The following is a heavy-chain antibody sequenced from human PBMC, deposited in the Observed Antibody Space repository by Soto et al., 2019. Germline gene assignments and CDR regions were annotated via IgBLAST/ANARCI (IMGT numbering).Heavy chain of an antibody. V-gene: IGHV3-33*08. CDR2: IWNDGSNK. CDR1: GFTFNTYG. J-gene: IGHJ6*02. CDR3: ARSDCTGAYCYSWPFNYGVDV. D-gene: IGHD2-21*02. Sequence: VGSLRLSCATSGFTFNTYGMHWVRQAPGKGREWVAIIWNDGSNKYYADSVKGRFTISRDNSKNTLSLQMNSLRAEDTALYYCARSDCTGAYCYSWPFNYGVDVWGQGTPVTVSS.